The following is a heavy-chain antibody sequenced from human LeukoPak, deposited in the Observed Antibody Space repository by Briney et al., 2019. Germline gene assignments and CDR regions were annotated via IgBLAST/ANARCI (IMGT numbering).Heavy chain of an antibody. CDR1: GFTFSSYG. CDR2: IRYAGSNK. D-gene: IGHD2-2*01. V-gene: IGHV3-30*02. CDR3: AKTPRGYCSSTSCSYYYYYMDV. J-gene: IGHJ6*03. Sequence: GSLRLSCAASGFTFSSYGMHWVRQAPGKGLEWVAFIRYAGSNKYYADSVKGRFTISRDNSKNTLYLQMNSLRAEDTAVYYCAKTPRGYCSSTSCSYYYYYMDVWGKGTTVTVSS.